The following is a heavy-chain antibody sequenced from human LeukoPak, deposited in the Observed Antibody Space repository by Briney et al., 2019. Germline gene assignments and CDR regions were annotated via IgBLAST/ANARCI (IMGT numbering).Heavy chain of an antibody. CDR2: IYSGGST. V-gene: IGHV3-53*05. CDR3: AKDNPDYYDFWSGYYNRYYYYYYMDV. Sequence: GGSLRLSCAATGFTVSSNYMSWVRQAPGKGLEWVSVIYSGGSTYYADSVKGRFTISRDNSKNTLYLQMNSLRAEDTAVYYCAKDNPDYYDFWSGYYNRYYYYYYMDVWGKGTTVTVSS. CDR1: GFTVSSNY. J-gene: IGHJ6*03. D-gene: IGHD3-3*01.